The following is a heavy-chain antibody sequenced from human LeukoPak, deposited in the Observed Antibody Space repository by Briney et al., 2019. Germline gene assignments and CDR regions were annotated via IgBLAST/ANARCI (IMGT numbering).Heavy chain of an antibody. D-gene: IGHD3-3*01. CDR3: ASSSLRFLEWYYNY. V-gene: IGHV4-34*01. Sequence: SETLSLTCAVYGGSFSGYYWSWIRQPPGKGLEWIGEINHSGSTNYNPSLKSRVTISVDTSKNQFSLKLSSVTAADTAVYYCASSSLRFLEWYYNYWGQGTLVTVSS. J-gene: IGHJ4*02. CDR2: INHSGST. CDR1: GGSFSGYY.